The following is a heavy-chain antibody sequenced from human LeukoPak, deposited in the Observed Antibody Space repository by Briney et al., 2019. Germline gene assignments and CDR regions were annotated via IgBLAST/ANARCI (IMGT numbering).Heavy chain of an antibody. V-gene: IGHV1-69*05. CDR2: IIPIFGTA. CDR1: GYTFTTYA. D-gene: IGHD4-17*01. CDR3: ARSNDYGDYRYYYYYYMDV. Sequence: ASVKVSCKASGYTFTTYAISWVRQAPGQGLEWMGGIIPIFGTANYAQKFQGRVTITTDESTSTAYMELSSLRSEDTAVYYCARSNDYGDYRYYYYYYMDVWGKGTTVTVSS. J-gene: IGHJ6*03.